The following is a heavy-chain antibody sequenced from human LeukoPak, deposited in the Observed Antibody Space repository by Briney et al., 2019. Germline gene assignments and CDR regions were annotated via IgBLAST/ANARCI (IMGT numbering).Heavy chain of an antibody. CDR1: GFTVSSSY. V-gene: IGHV3-30-3*01. D-gene: IGHD5-18*01. CDR2: ISYDGSNK. J-gene: IGHJ4*02. CDR3: ANADRGYSYGYSGDY. Sequence: GGSLRLSCAASGFTVSSSYMTWVRQAPGKGLEWVAVISYDGSNKYYADSVKGRFTISRDNSKNTLYLQMNSLRAEDTAVYYCANADRGYSYGYSGDYWGQGTLVTVSS.